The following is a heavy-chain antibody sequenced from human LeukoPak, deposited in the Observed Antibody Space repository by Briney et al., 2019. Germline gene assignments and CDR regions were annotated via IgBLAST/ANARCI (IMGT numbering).Heavy chain of an antibody. V-gene: IGHV4-30-4*01. CDR2: IYYSGST. J-gene: IGHJ3*02. CDR3: ARGFSGGSGSYWGDAFDI. CDR1: GGSISSGDYY. D-gene: IGHD3-10*01. Sequence: SETLSLTCTVSGGSISSGDYYWSWIRQPPGKGLEWIGYIYYSGSTYYNPSLKSRVTISVDTSKNQFSLKLSSVTAADTAVYYCARGFSGGSGSYWGDAFDIWGQGTLVTVSS.